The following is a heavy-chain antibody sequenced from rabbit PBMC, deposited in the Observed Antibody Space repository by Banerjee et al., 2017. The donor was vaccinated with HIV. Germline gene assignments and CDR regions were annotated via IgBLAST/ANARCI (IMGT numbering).Heavy chain of an antibody. CDR3: AREPYSYDDYGEYYYGMDL. CDR2: IYAGSSGST. CDR1: GFSFSSSYY. V-gene: IGHV1S40*01. D-gene: IGHD2-1*01. J-gene: IGHJ6*01. Sequence: QSLEESGGDLVKPGASLTLTCTASGFSFSSSYYMCWVRQAPGKGLEWIACIYAGSSGSTYYASWAKGRFTISKTSSTTVTLQMTSLTAADTATYFCAREPYSYDDYGEYYYGMDLWGPGTLVTVS.